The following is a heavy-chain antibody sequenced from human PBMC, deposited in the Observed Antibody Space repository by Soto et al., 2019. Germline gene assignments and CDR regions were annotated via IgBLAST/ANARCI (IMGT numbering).Heavy chain of an antibody. CDR1: GFTFSSYS. Sequence: GGSLRLSCAASGFTFSSYSMHWARQAPGKGLEWVAVISYSGSKTYYADSVKGRFTISRDNSKNTLYLQMNSLRAEDTAVYYCAKIRYCSGGSCYSQDFQHWGQGTLVTVSS. D-gene: IGHD2-15*01. J-gene: IGHJ1*01. CDR2: ISYSGSKT. CDR3: AKIRYCSGGSCYSQDFQH. V-gene: IGHV3-30-3*02.